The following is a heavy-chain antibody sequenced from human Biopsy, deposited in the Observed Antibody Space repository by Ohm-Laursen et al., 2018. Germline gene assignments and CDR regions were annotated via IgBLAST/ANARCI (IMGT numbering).Heavy chain of an antibody. CDR1: GGSISSDY. J-gene: IGHJ6*02. CDR3: ARATNSTGWPYYYFYGMDA. Sequence: ETLSLTCTASGGSISSDYWSWIRQTTGPGLEWIGYIYYSGSTNYNPSLKSRVTISVDTSKNQFSLSLNSVTAVDTAVYYCARATNSTGWPYYYFYGMDAWGQGTTVTVSS. V-gene: IGHV4-59*01. D-gene: IGHD2/OR15-2a*01. CDR2: IYYSGST.